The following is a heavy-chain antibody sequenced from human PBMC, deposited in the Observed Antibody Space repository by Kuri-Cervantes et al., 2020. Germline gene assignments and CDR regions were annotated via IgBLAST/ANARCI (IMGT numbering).Heavy chain of an antibody. CDR1: GFTFTHNY. CDR3: ARDTEDSLRYFDWLSTYYYYGMDV. J-gene: IGHJ6*02. Sequence: ASVKVSCKASGFTFTHNYIHWVRQAPGQGLEWMGWISPNSGGTHYAQSFQGRVSMSTDTSINTAYMELSSLRSDDTAVYYCARDTEDSLRYFDWLSTYYYYGMDVWGQGTTVTVSS. V-gene: IGHV1-2*02. CDR2: ISPNSGGT. D-gene: IGHD3-9*01.